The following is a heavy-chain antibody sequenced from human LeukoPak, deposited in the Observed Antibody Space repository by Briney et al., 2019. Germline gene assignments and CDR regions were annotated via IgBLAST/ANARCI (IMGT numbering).Heavy chain of an antibody. CDR1: GYTFTDYY. Sequence: ASVRVSCKASGYTFTDYYMHWVRQAPGQGLEWMGWINPNSGGTNYAQKFQGRVTMSRDTSTSAAYMELSRLRSDDTAVYYCARAAVVTGSTETFGPWGQGTLVTVSS. CDR2: INPNSGGT. CDR3: ARAAVVTGSTETFGP. D-gene: IGHD2-8*02. J-gene: IGHJ5*02. V-gene: IGHV1-2*02.